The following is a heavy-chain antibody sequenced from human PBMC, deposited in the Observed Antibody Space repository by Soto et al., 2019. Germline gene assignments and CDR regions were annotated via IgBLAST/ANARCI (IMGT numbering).Heavy chain of an antibody. V-gene: IGHV4-34*01. CDR1: GGSFSGYY. CDR3: ARAPRGAFDI. CDR2: INHSGST. J-gene: IGHJ3*02. Sequence: QVQLQQWGAGLLKPSETLSLTCAVYGGSFSGYYWSWIRQPPGKGLEWIGEINHSGSTNYNPSLKSRVTISVDTSKNQFSLKLSSVTASDTAVYYCARAPRGAFDIWGQGTMVTVSS. D-gene: IGHD1-26*01.